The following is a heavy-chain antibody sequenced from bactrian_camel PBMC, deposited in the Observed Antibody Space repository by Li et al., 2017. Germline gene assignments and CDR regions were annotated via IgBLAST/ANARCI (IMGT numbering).Heavy chain of an antibody. CDR1: TYTGTTDY. J-gene: IGHJ4*01. CDR3: ARVIPYWSNDY. CDR2: IRFGLTTT. Sequence: HVQLVESGGGSVQAGGSLRLSCTFSTYTGTTDYMAWFRQAPGKEREGVAAIRFGLTTTYYADSVKGRFTISRDNAKNTVYLQMNSLQSEDTAHYYCARVIPYWSNDYWGQGTQVTVS. V-gene: IGHV3S1*01. D-gene: IGHD1*01.